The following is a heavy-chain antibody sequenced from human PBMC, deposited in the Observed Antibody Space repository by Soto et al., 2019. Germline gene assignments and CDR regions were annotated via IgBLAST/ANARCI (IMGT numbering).Heavy chain of an antibody. Sequence: ASVKVSCKASGGTFSSYAISWVRQAPGQGLEWMGGIIPIFGTANYAQKFQGRVTITADESTSTAYMELSSLRSEDTAVYYCARGAFYDSSGFTYYYGMDVWGQGTTVTVSS. CDR3: ARGAFYDSSGFTYYYGMDV. CDR1: GGTFSSYA. J-gene: IGHJ6*02. D-gene: IGHD3-22*01. CDR2: IIPIFGTA. V-gene: IGHV1-69*13.